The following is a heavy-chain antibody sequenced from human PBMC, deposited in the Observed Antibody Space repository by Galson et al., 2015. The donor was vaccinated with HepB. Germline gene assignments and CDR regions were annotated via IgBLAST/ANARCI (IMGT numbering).Heavy chain of an antibody. CDR1: GYTFTSYA. V-gene: IGHV7-4-1*02. CDR2: INTNTGNP. CDR3: ARDLTSSGYGGRRDYYYYGMDV. D-gene: IGHD5-12*01. J-gene: IGHJ6*02. Sequence: SVKVSCKASGYTFTSYAMNWVRQAPGQGLEWMGWINTNTGNPTYAQGFTGRFVFSLDTSVSTAYLQISSLKAEDTAVYYCARDLTSSGYGGRRDYYYYGMDVWGQGTTVTVSS.